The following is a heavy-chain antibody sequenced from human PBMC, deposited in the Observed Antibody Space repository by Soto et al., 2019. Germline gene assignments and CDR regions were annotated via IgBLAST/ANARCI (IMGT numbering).Heavy chain of an antibody. CDR1: GFSLSTSGVG. Sequence: QITLKESGPTLVKPTQTLTLTCTFSGFSLSTSGVGVGWIRQPPGKALEWLALIYWDDDKRYSASLKSRLTITMDPPKNQVVLTMTNMDPVDTATYYCAHRRGIDYYDSSGYGQFDYWGQVTLVTVSS. V-gene: IGHV2-5*02. J-gene: IGHJ4*02. D-gene: IGHD3-22*01. CDR3: AHRRGIDYYDSSGYGQFDY. CDR2: IYWDDDK.